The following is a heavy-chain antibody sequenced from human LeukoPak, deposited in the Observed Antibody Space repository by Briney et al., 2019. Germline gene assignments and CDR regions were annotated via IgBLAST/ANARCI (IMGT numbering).Heavy chain of an antibody. D-gene: IGHD3-22*01. CDR3: ARGFRDSSGYYPNWFDP. CDR2: FYYSGST. Sequence: PSETLSLTCTVSDYSITRGYYWGWIRQAPGKGLEWIGSFYYSGSTYYNPSLKSRVTISVDTSKNQFSLKLNSVTAAGTAVYYCARGFRDSSGYYPNWFDPWGQGTLVTVSS. CDR1: DYSITRGYY. J-gene: IGHJ5*02. V-gene: IGHV4-38-2*02.